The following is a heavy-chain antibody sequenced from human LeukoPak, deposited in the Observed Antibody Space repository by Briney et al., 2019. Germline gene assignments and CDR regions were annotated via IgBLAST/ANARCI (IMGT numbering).Heavy chain of an antibody. CDR3: ARDRGPVLRFLEWF. CDR2: ISYGGSNK. CDR1: GFTFSSYA. Sequence: PGGSLRLSCAASGFTFSSYAMHWVRQAPGKGLEWVAVISYGGSNKYYADSVKGRFTISRDNSKNTLYLQMNSLRAEDTAVYYCARDRGPVLRFLEWFRGQGTLVTVSS. V-gene: IGHV3-30*04. D-gene: IGHD3-3*01. J-gene: IGHJ4*02.